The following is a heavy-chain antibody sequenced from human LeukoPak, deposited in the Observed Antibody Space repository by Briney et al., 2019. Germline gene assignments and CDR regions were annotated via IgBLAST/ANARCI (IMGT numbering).Heavy chain of an antibody. CDR1: GGSISSYY. D-gene: IGHD3-22*01. CDR2: IYTSGST. CDR3: ASRTDRYYYDSSGHPRPDYYYYYGMDV. J-gene: IGHJ6*02. Sequence: SETLSLTCTVSGGSISSYYWSWIRQPAGKGLEWIGRIYTSGSTNYNPSLKSRVTMSVDTSKNQFSLKLSSVTAADTAVYYCASRTDRYYYDSSGHPRPDYYYYYGMDVWGQGTTVTVSS. V-gene: IGHV4-4*07.